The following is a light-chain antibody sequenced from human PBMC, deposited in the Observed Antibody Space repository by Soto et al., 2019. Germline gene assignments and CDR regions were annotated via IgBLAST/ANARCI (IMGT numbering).Light chain of an antibody. Sequence: EIVMTQSPATLSVSPGERATLSCRASQSVSSDLAWYQQKPGQAPRLLIYAASTRATGIPARFSGSGSGTDFPLTISSLQSEDFALYYCQHYNDLLNTFGQGTKLEIK. CDR1: QSVSSD. CDR2: AAS. V-gene: IGKV3D-15*01. CDR3: QHYNDLLNT. J-gene: IGKJ2*01.